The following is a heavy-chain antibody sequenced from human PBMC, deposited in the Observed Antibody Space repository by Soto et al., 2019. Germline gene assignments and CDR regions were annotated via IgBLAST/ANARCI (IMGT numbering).Heavy chain of an antibody. J-gene: IGHJ6*02. Sequence: PGGSLRLSCAASGFTFSSYAMHWVRQAPGKGLEWVAFISYDGSNKYYADSVKGRFTISRDNSKNTLYLQMNSLRAEDTAVYYCARPDLCEWLVSPYGMDVWGQGTTVTVSS. CDR2: ISYDGSNK. D-gene: IGHD3-3*01. V-gene: IGHV3-30-3*01. CDR3: ARPDLCEWLVSPYGMDV. CDR1: GFTFSSYA.